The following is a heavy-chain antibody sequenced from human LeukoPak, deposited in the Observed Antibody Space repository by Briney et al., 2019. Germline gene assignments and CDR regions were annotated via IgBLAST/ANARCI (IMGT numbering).Heavy chain of an antibody. D-gene: IGHD3-22*01. CDR2: LYPGDSDT. CDR1: GYSFTSYW. CDR3: ARRWDYYDSSGYKNDAFDI. V-gene: IGHV5-51*01. J-gene: IGHJ3*02. Sequence: GESLKISCKGSGYSFTSYWIGWVGQMPGKGLEWMGILYPGDSDTRYSPSFQGQVTISADKSISTAYLQWSSLKASDTAMYYCARRWDYYDSSGYKNDAFDIWGQGTMVTVSS.